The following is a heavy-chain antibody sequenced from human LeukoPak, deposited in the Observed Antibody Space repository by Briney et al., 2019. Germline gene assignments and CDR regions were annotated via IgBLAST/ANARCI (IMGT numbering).Heavy chain of an antibody. J-gene: IGHJ5*02. CDR1: GFTFSSYA. D-gene: IGHD2-2*01. V-gene: IGHV3-23*01. Sequence: GGSLRLSCAASGFTFSSYAMSWVRQAPGKGLEWLSAISGSGGSTYYADSVKGRFTISRDNSKNTLYLQMNSLRAEDTAVYYCAKGKGVVPAAIRGGNWFDPWGQGTLVTVSS. CDR2: ISGSGGST. CDR3: AKGKGVVPAAIRGGNWFDP.